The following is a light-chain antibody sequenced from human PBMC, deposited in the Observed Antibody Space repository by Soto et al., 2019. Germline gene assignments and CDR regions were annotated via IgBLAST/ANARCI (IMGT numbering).Light chain of an antibody. CDR2: AAS. CDR3: QQYHTSPPLT. V-gene: IGKV1-8*01. Sequence: AIRMTQSPSSFSASTGDRVTITCRASQDISSYLAWYQQKPGKAPKVLIYAASTLQSGVPSRFSGSGSGTDFTLTISVLQSEDFATYYCQQYHTSPPLTFGGGTKVEIK. CDR1: QDISSY. J-gene: IGKJ4*01.